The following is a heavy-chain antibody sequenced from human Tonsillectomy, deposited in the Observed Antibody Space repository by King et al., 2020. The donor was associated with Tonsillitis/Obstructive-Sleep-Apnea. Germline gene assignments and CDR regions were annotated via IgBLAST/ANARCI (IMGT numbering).Heavy chain of an antibody. J-gene: IGHJ6*03. D-gene: IGHD6-19*01. CDR3: ARGVEVADKGLWDYYYVYIDV. V-gene: IGHV1-3*01. Sequence: QLVQSGAEVKKPGASVKVSCKASGDTFPSDVMYWVRQAPGQRLEWMGWINAGNGNTKYSQRFQGRVTITWATSASTAYMELNSLRSEDTAVYYCARGVEVADKGLWDYYYVYIDVWGKGTTVTVSS. CDR1: GDTFPSDV. CDR2: INAGNGNT.